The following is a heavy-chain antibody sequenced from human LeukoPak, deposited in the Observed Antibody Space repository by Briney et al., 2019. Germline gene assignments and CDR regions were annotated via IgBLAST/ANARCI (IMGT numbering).Heavy chain of an antibody. Sequence: GGSLRLSCATSGFSFSSYGMHWVRQAPGKGLEWVANIKEDGSEKYYVDSVKGRFTISRDNAKNSLYLQMNSLRVEDTALYYCAPAWGTVTTAEEAFDPWGQGTQVTVFS. CDR2: IKEDGSEK. V-gene: IGHV3-7*01. J-gene: IGHJ5*02. CDR1: GFSFSSYG. CDR3: APAWGTVTTAEEAFDP. D-gene: IGHD4-17*01.